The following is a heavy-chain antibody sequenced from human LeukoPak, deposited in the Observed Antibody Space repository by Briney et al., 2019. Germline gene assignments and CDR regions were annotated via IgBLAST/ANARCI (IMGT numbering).Heavy chain of an antibody. CDR3: ARDRAGFDI. J-gene: IGHJ3*02. CDR1: GFTFNNYA. Sequence: GSLRLSCAASGFTFNNYAMHWVRQAPGKGLEWVALISYDGSNEYYADSVKGRFTISRDNAKNSLYLQMNSLRAEDTAVYYCARDRAGFDIWGQGTMVTVSS. V-gene: IGHV3-30-3*01. D-gene: IGHD3-10*01. CDR2: ISYDGSNE.